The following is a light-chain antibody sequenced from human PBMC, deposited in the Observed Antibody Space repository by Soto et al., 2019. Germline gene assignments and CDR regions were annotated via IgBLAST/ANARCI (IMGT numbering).Light chain of an antibody. CDR2: DAS. Sequence: EIVMTQSPATLSLPPGERSTLSCRASQSVSSYLAWYQQKPGQAPRLLIYDASSRATGIPDRFSGGGSGTDFTLTISRLEPEDFAVYYCQQFSSYPLTFGGGTKGDIK. CDR1: QSVSSY. CDR3: QQFSSYPLT. J-gene: IGKJ4*01. V-gene: IGKV3-20*01.